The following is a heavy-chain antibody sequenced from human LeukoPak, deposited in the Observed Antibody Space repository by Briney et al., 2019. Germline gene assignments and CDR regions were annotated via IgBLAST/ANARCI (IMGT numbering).Heavy chain of an antibody. Sequence: GGSLRLSCAASGFTFSSYWMHWVRQAPGEALVWVARITSDGSSTSHADSVKRRFTISRDNAKNTLYLQMNSLRAEDTAVYYCARDYAVGESFDIWGQGTLVTVSS. J-gene: IGHJ3*02. V-gene: IGHV3-74*01. CDR1: GFTFSSYW. CDR2: ITSDGSST. D-gene: IGHD3-16*01. CDR3: ARDYAVGESFDI.